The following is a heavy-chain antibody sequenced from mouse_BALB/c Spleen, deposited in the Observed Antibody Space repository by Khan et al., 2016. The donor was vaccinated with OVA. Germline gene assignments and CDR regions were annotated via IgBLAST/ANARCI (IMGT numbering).Heavy chain of an antibody. CDR1: GYTFPEYT. J-gene: IGHJ4*01. CDR2: INPKNGDT. V-gene: IGHV1-18*01. Sequence: VQLQQSGPELVKPGASVKISCKTSGYTFPEYTVHWVKQSLGKSLDWIGVINPKNGDTAYNQKFKGKATLTVDKSSNTAYMAFRSLTSEDSAVYYCARDAGRYWGQGTSVTVAS. D-gene: IGHD3-3*01. CDR3: ARDAGRY.